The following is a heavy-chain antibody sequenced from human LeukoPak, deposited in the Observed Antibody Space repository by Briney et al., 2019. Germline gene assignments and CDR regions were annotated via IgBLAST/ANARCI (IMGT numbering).Heavy chain of an antibody. CDR3: AKDFTSGWYRTNFDY. CDR1: GFTFSSYA. J-gene: IGHJ4*02. Sequence: GGSLRLSCAASGFTFSSYAMSWVRQAPGKGLEWVSAISGSGGSTYYADSVKGRFTISRDNSKNTLYLQMNSLGAEDTAVYYCAKDFTSGWYRTNFDYWGQGTLVTVSS. V-gene: IGHV3-23*01. D-gene: IGHD6-19*01. CDR2: ISGSGGST.